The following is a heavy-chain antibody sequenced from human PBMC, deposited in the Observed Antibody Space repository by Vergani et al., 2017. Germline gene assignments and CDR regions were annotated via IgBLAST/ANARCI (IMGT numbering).Heavy chain of an antibody. V-gene: IGHV3-23*01. Sequence: EVQLLESGGGLVQPGGSLRLSCAASGFTFSSYAMSWVRQAPGKGLEWVSAISGSGGSTYYADSVKGRFTISRDNSKNTLYLQMNSLRAEDTAVYYCARGDTAMVRVPYYFDYWGQGTLVTVSS. D-gene: IGHD5-18*01. J-gene: IGHJ4*02. CDR2: ISGSGGST. CDR3: ARGDTAMVRVPYYFDY. CDR1: GFTFSSYA.